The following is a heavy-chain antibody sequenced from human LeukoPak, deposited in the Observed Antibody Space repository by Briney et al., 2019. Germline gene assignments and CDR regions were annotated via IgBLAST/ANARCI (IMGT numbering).Heavy chain of an antibody. CDR2: IKEDGSDQ. Sequence: PGGSLRLSCAASGFSFSNYWMAWVRQAPGKGLEWVANIKEDGSDQHYVDSVKGRFTISRDNAKNSVYLQMNSLRAEDTAVYYCASGGWLEYWGQGTLVTVSS. V-gene: IGHV3-7*01. D-gene: IGHD3-16*01. CDR1: GFSFSNYW. J-gene: IGHJ4*02. CDR3: ASGGWLEY.